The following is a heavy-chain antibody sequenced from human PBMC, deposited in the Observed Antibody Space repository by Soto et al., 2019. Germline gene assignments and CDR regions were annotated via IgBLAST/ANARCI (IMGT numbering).Heavy chain of an antibody. CDR1: GGSISSGDYY. V-gene: IGHV4-30-4*01. J-gene: IGHJ4*02. D-gene: IGHD5-18*01. Sequence: QVQLQESGPGLVKPSQTLSLTCTVSGGSISSGDYYWSWIRQPPGKGLEWIGYIYYSGSTYYNPSRKSRVTIXXDXSXXQFSLKLSAVTAADTAVYYCARARGNTTMVLNLDYWGQGTLVTVSS. CDR3: ARARGNTTMVLNLDY. CDR2: IYYSGST.